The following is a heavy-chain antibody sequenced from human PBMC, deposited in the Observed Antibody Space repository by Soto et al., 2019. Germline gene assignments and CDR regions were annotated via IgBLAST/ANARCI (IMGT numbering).Heavy chain of an antibody. V-gene: IGHV4-39*01. J-gene: IGHJ4*02. CDR2: IYSGGST. D-gene: IGHD3-9*01. CDR1: GGSISSGGYY. CDR3: ARRHSATWLFDY. Sequence: SETLSLTCTVSGGSISSGGYYWGWIRQPPGKGLEYIGSIYSGGSTYYNPSLKSRVTLSVDATQNQFSLRLTSVTAADTAVYYCARRHSATWLFDYWGLGTLVTVSS.